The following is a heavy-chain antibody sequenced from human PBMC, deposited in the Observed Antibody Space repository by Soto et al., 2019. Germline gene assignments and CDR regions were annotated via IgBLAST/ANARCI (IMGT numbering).Heavy chain of an antibody. CDR3: ARSRWENYYDSGTDHRRMGTYDI. D-gene: IGHD3-10*01. CDR1: GGSISSYY. J-gene: IGHJ3*02. V-gene: IGHV4-59*01. Sequence: SETLSLTCTVSGGSISSYYWSWIRQPPGKGLEWIGDIYYSGSTTYNPSLKSRIIISVDMSTNQFSLKLGSVTAADTAVYYCARSRWENYYDSGTDHRRMGTYDIWGQGTIATFSP. CDR2: IYYSGST.